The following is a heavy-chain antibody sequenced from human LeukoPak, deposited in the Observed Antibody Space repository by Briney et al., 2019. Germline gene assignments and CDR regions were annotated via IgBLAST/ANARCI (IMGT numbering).Heavy chain of an antibody. CDR2: MSYDGSHK. CDR3: ARDVGGYAFDY. Sequence: GRPLRLSCVASGFTFSSYTLHWVRQAPGKGLEWVAVMSYDGSHKFHADSVKGRFTISRDNFKNTLYLQMNSLRAEDTAIYFCARDVGGYAFDYWGQGTLVTVSS. D-gene: IGHD5-12*01. J-gene: IGHJ4*02. V-gene: IGHV3-30*04. CDR1: GFTFSSYT.